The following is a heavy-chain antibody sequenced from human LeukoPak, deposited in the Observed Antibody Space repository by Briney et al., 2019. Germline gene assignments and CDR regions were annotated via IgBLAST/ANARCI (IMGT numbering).Heavy chain of an antibody. D-gene: IGHD2-15*01. V-gene: IGHV4-4*07. CDR2: TYTSGST. Sequence: SETLSLTCTVSGGSISSYYWSWIRQPAGKGLEWIGRTYTSGSTNYNPSLKSRVTMSVDTSKNQFSLKLSSVTAADTAVYYCASRYCSGGSCYSGLNYYYYMDVWGKGTPVTVSS. CDR1: GGSISSYY. CDR3: ASRYCSGGSCYSGLNYYYYMDV. J-gene: IGHJ6*03.